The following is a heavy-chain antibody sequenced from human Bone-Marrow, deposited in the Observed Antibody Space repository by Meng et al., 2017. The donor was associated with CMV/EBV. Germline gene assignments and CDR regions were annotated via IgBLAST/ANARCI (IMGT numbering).Heavy chain of an antibody. J-gene: IGHJ1*01. Sequence: SVKVSCKASGGTFSSYTISWVRQAPGQGLEWMGRIIPILGIANYAQKFQGRVTITADKATSTAYTELSSLGSEETAVYYCASSRGGGDYGSGYSGWGQGTLVTVSS. V-gene: IGHV1-69*02. CDR3: ASSRGGGDYGSGYSG. CDR1: GGTFSSYT. D-gene: IGHD3-10*01. CDR2: IIPILGIA.